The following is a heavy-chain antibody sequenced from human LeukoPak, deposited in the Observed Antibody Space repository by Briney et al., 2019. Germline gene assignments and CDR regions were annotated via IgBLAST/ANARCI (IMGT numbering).Heavy chain of an antibody. CDR2: ISWNSGSI. V-gene: IGHV3-9*01. CDR1: GFTFDDYA. J-gene: IGHJ5*02. D-gene: IGHD6-19*01. CDR3: AKDASYSSGWYGGWFDP. Sequence: PAGGSLRLSCAASGFTFDDYAMHWVRQAPGKGLEWVSGISWNSGSIGYADSVKGRFTISRDNAKNSLYPQMNSLRAEDTALYYCAKDASYSSGWYGGWFDPWGQGTLVTVSS.